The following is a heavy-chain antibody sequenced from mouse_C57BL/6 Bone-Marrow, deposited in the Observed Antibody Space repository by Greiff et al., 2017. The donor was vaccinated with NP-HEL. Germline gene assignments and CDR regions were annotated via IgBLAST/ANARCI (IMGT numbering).Heavy chain of an antibody. Sequence: EVKLVESGGGLVKPGGSLKLSCAASGFTFSSYAMSWVRQTPEKRLEWVATISDGGSYTYYPDNVKGRFTISRDNAKNNLYLQMSHLKSEDTAMYYCARGNWAFAYWGQGTLGTVSA. D-gene: IGHD4-1*01. V-gene: IGHV5-4*03. CDR2: ISDGGSYT. J-gene: IGHJ3*01. CDR3: ARGNWAFAY. CDR1: GFTFSSYA.